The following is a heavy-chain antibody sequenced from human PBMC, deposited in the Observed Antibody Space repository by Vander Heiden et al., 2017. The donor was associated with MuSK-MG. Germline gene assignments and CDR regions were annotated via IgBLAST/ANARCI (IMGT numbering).Heavy chain of an antibody. D-gene: IGHD3-10*01. Sequence: EVQLVESGGGLVEPGGSLRLSCAASGFSFSSYEMNWVRQAPGKGLEWVSYISSSGRPIYYADAVKGRFTISRDNAKNALYLQMNSLRAEDTAVYYWARGYGSGSAAGVDYWGQGTLVTVSS. J-gene: IGHJ4*02. V-gene: IGHV3-48*03. CDR2: ISSSGRPI. CDR3: ARGYGSGSAAGVDY. CDR1: GFSFSSYE.